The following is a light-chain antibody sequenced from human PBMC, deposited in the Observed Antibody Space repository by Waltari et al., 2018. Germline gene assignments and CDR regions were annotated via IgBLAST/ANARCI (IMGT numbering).Light chain of an antibody. CDR1: SGMNVGTYT. V-gene: IGLV5-45*03. CDR2: YKSDSDY. Sequence: QAVLTQPSSLSASPGASASLTCTLRSGMNVGTYTIYWYRQKPGSPPQYRLRYKSDSDYQRVSGVPSHVSGSKDASANAGILLISGLQSEDEADYYCMIWHSSASVFGGGTKLTVL. J-gene: IGLJ3*02. CDR3: MIWHSSASV.